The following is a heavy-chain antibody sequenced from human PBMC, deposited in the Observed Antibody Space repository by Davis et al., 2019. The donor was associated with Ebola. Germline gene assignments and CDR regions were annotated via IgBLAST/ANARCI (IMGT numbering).Heavy chain of an antibody. V-gene: IGHV3-9*01. J-gene: IGHJ6*02. CDR2: ISWNSGSI. CDR1: GFTFDDYA. CDR3: AKDFYCSGGSCYLYGMDV. D-gene: IGHD2-15*01. Sequence: PGGSLRLSCAASGFTFDDYAMHWVRQAPGKGLEWVSGISWNSGSIGYADSVKGRFTISRDNSKNTLYLQMNSLRAEDTAVYYCAKDFYCSGGSCYLYGMDVWGQGTTVTVSS.